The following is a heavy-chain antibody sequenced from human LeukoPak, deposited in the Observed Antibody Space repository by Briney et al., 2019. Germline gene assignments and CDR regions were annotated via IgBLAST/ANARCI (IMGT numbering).Heavy chain of an antibody. V-gene: IGHV3-23*01. Sequence: RGSLRLSCAASGFTFSSYAMSWVRQPPGKGLEWVSAISGSGGSTYYADSVKGRFTISRDNSKNTLYLQMNSLRAEDTAVYYCAKSAIAVAGTPRDYWGQGTLVTVSS. CDR1: GFTFSSYA. CDR2: ISGSGGST. D-gene: IGHD6-19*01. CDR3: AKSAIAVAGTPRDY. J-gene: IGHJ4*02.